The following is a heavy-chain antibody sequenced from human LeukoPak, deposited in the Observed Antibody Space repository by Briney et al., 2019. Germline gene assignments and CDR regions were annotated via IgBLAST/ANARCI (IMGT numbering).Heavy chain of an antibody. D-gene: IGHD4-11*01. CDR2: VYYTGST. V-gene: IGHV4-59*08. J-gene: IGHJ5*02. CDR1: GGSINNYY. Sequence: SETLSLTCTVSGGSINNYYWTWIRQPPGKGLECIGYVYYTGSTYYNPSLKSRVTISVDTSNNQFSLKLRSVTAADTAVYYCARHLPGYSNTWPGPWGQGTLVTVSS. CDR3: ARHLPGYSNTWPGP.